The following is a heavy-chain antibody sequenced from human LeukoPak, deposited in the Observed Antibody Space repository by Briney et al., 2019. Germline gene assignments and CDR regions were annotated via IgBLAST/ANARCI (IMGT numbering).Heavy chain of an antibody. CDR1: GFTFGDYA. CDR3: TRVGGYCSSTSCYSHSDY. CDR2: IRSKAYGGTT. V-gene: IGHV3-49*03. J-gene: IGHJ4*02. D-gene: IGHD2-2*02. Sequence: GGSLRLSCTASGFTFGDYAMSWFRQAPGKGLEWVGFIRSKAYGGTTEYAASVKGRFTNSRDDSKSIAYLQMNSLKTEDTAVYYCTRVGGYCSSTSCYSHSDYWGQGTLVTVSS.